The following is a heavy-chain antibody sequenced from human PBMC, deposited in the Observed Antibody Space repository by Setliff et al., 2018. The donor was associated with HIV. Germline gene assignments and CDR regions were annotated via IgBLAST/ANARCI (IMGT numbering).Heavy chain of an antibody. V-gene: IGHV4-39*07. J-gene: IGHJ4*02. CDR3: ARTRAPYFFDF. CDR2: IYYSGST. CDR1: GASISSSSYY. D-gene: IGHD1-26*01. Sequence: SETLSLTCSVSGASISSSSYYWGWIRQPPGKGLEWIGSIYYSGSTYYNPSLKSRVTISVDTSKNQFSLQLNSATAADTAVYFCARTRAPYFFDFWGQGAQVTVSS.